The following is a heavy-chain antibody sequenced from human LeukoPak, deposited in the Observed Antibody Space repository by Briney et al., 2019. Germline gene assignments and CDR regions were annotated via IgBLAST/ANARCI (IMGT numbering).Heavy chain of an antibody. CDR3: ARAKTLEPTPSNAFDI. Sequence: ASVKVSCKTSGYTFTSYGYSWVRQAPGQGLEWMGWISAYNGNTNYAQKLQGRVTMTTVTSTSTVYMELRSLTSGDTAVYYCARAKTLEPTPSNAFDIWGQGTMATVSS. J-gene: IGHJ3*02. D-gene: IGHD1-1*01. CDR1: GYTFTSYG. V-gene: IGHV1-18*01. CDR2: ISAYNGNT.